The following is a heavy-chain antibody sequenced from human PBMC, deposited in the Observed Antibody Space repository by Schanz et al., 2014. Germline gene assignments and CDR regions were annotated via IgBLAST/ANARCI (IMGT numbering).Heavy chain of an antibody. Sequence: EVQLVESGGGLVKPGGSLRLSCGSSGFTFSPYWMHWVRQAPGKGLEWVSYVSRSTPDIYYADSVKGRFTMSRDNAKTSVFLQMNSLRAEDTAVYYCVRDSVFSFDYWGQGTLVTVSS. D-gene: IGHD1-26*01. CDR3: VRDSVFSFDY. J-gene: IGHJ4*02. V-gene: IGHV3-48*01. CDR1: GFTFSPYW. CDR2: VSRSTPDI.